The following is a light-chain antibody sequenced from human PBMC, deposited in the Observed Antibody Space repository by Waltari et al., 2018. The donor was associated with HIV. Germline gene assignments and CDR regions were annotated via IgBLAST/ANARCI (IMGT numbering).Light chain of an antibody. J-gene: IGLJ3*02. CDR2: RNN. CDR3: ATWDDSLGGWV. CDR1: SSNIGSKY. Sequence: QSVLTQPPSASGTPGQRVTISCSGGSSNIGSKYVYWYQQLPGTAPKLLMYRNNQRPSGVPNRFSGSKSGTSASLAISGLRSGDESDYFCATWDDSLGGWVFGGGTNLTVL. V-gene: IGLV1-47*01.